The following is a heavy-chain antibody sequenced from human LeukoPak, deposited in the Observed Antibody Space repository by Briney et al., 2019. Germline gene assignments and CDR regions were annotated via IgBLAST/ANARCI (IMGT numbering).Heavy chain of an antibody. Sequence: GASLRLSCSASGCSFSSYAMHWVLQAPGKGLEYVSAISSNGGSTYYADSVKGRVTISRDNSKNTLYLQMSSLRAEDTAVYYCVKNIVMVVAAPVGAFDIWGQGTMVTVSS. CDR1: GCSFSSYA. D-gene: IGHD2-15*01. V-gene: IGHV3-64D*09. CDR3: VKNIVMVVAAPVGAFDI. J-gene: IGHJ3*02. CDR2: ISSNGGST.